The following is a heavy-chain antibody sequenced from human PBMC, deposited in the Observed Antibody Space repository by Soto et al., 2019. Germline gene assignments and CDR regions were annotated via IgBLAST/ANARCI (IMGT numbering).Heavy chain of an antibody. Sequence: GGSLRLSCEASGFTLSTYWMSWVRQSPGKRLEWVANIKQDGSEIHYLDSVKGRFTIARDNAKNSLFLLMDSLRVDDTAVYYCARDSRPGSEYSYFDKWGRGTLVTSPQ. J-gene: IGHJ4*02. D-gene: IGHD2-15*01. CDR3: ARDSRPGSEYSYFDK. CDR2: IKQDGSEI. V-gene: IGHV3-7*04. CDR1: GFTLSTYW.